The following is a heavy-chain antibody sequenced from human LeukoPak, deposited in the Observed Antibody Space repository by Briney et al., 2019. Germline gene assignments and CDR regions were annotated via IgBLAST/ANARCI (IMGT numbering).Heavy chain of an antibody. Sequence: PGRSLRLSCAASGFTFISYGMHWVRQAPGKGLEWVAVISYDGSNKYYADSVKGRFTISRDNSKNTLYLQMNSLRAEDTAVYYCARYNWNYYFDYWGQGTLVTVSS. J-gene: IGHJ4*02. D-gene: IGHD1-7*01. CDR2: ISYDGSNK. CDR3: ARYNWNYYFDY. CDR1: GFTFISYG. V-gene: IGHV3-30*03.